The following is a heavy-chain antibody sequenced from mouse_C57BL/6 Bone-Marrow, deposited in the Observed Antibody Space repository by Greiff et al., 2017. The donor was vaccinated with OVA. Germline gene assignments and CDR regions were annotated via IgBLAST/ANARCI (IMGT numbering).Heavy chain of an antibody. J-gene: IGHJ3*01. CDR2: IYPRSGNT. Sequence: QVQLQQSGAELARPGASVKLSCKASGYTFTSYGISWVKQRTGPGLEWIGEIYPRSGNTSYNEKFKGKATLTADKSSSTACMELRSLTSEDSAVYFGARGGDYGAWFAYWGQGTLVTVSA. D-gene: IGHD1-1*01. V-gene: IGHV1-81*01. CDR3: ARGGDYGAWFAY. CDR1: GYTFTSYG.